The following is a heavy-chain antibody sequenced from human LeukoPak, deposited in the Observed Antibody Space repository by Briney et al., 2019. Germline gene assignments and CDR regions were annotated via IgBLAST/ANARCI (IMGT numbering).Heavy chain of an antibody. CDR3: ARDGGYCSGGSCLDYYYGMDV. J-gene: IGHJ6*02. Sequence: SETLSLTCTVSGGSTSSYYWSWIRQPPGKGLEWIGYIYYSGSTNYNPSLKSRVTISVDTSKNQFSLKLSSVTAADTAVYYCARDGGYCSGGSCLDYYYGMDVWGQGTTVTVSS. D-gene: IGHD2-15*01. V-gene: IGHV4-59*01. CDR1: GGSTSSYY. CDR2: IYYSGST.